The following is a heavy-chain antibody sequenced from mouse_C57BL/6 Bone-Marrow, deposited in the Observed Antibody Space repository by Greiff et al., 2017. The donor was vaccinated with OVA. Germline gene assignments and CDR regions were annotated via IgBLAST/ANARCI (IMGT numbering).Heavy chain of an antibody. CDR1: GFTFSDAW. J-gene: IGHJ1*03. CDR2: IRNKANNHAT. CDR3: TSDYYGSSYWYFDV. V-gene: IGHV6-6*01. D-gene: IGHD1-1*01. Sequence: EVMLVESGGGLVQPGGSMKLSCAASGFTFSDAWMDWVSQSPEKGLEWVAEIRNKANNHATYYAESVKGRFTISRDDSKSSVYLQMNSLRAEDTGIYYCTSDYYGSSYWYFDVWGTGTTVTVSS.